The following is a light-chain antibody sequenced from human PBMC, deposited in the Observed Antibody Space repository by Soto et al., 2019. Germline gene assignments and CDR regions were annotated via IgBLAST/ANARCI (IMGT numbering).Light chain of an antibody. CDR3: LQDYNYPWT. V-gene: IGKV1-6*01. J-gene: IGKJ1*01. Sequence: AIPMTQSPSSLSASVGDRVTITCRASQGIGNDLGWYQQKPGKAPKLLIYAASSLQSGVPSRFSGSGSGTDFTLTISSLQPEDFVTYYCLQDYNYPWTFGQGTKVEIK. CDR1: QGIGND. CDR2: AAS.